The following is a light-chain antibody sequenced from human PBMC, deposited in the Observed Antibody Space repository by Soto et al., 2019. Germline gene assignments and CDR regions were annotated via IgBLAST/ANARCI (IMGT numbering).Light chain of an antibody. J-gene: IGKJ5*01. CDR1: QRVSSY. CDR2: DAS. CDR3: QQRTNWPPGIT. V-gene: IGKV3-11*01. Sequence: EIVSTQSPATLSLSPGVRATLSCRASQRVSSYLAWYQQKPGPAPRLLIYDASNWATGIPARFSGSGSGTDFTLTISSLEPEDFAVYYCQQRTNWPPGITVGQGTRLEIK.